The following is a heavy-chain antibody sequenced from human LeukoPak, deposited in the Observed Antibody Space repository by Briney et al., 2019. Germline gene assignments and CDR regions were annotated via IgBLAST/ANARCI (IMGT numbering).Heavy chain of an antibody. CDR2: IIASGGET. CDR1: GFTFNSYG. Sequence: GGSLRLSCAASGFTFNSYGMSWVRQAPGKGLEWVSSIIASGGETYYADSVKGRFTISRDNSKNTLYLRMNSLRAEDTALYYCARVQAAAGLYYFDYWGQGTLVTVSS. J-gene: IGHJ4*02. V-gene: IGHV3-23*01. D-gene: IGHD6-13*01. CDR3: ARVQAAAGLYYFDY.